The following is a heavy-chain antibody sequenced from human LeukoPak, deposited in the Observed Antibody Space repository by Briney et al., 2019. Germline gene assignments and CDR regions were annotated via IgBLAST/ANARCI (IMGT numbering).Heavy chain of an antibody. CDR2: ISRISSTI. J-gene: IGHJ4*02. D-gene: IGHD2-2*01. CDR3: AREHSSARYEDFFYY. V-gene: IGHV3-48*04. CDR1: GFTFSSYC. Sequence: GGSLRLSCAASGFTFSSYCMIWVGQAPRREGEGVSYISRISSTIYYEDSVKGRFTISRDNAKNSLYLQMNSLRPEDTAVYYCAREHSSARYEDFFYYGERGTLVTVSS.